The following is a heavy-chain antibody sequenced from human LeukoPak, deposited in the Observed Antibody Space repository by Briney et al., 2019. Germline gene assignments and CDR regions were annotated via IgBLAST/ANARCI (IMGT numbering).Heavy chain of an antibody. CDR2: IYWDDDK. CDR3: AHRERYAFVI. J-gene: IGHJ3*02. D-gene: IGHD6-25*01. V-gene: IGHV2-5*02. Sequence: SGPTLTNPTQPLTLTCTFFGFSLTTSGVTVGWIRQPPGKALEWLALIYWDDDKLYSPSLKSRLTITKDTSKNQVVLTVANMDPVDTATYYCAHRERYAFVIWGQETMVTVSS. CDR1: GFSLTTSGVT.